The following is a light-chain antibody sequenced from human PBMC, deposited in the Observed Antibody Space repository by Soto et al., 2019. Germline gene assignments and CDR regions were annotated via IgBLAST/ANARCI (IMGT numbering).Light chain of an antibody. CDR1: SSNIGATYD. V-gene: IGLV1-40*01. Sequence: QPVLTQPPSVSGAPGQRVTISCTGSSSNIGATYDVQWYQQLPGTAPKLLIYGNSNRPSGVPDRFSGSKSGTSASLAITGLQADDEADYYCQSSDSSLSAHYVFGTGTKLTVL. CDR3: QSSDSSLSAHYV. J-gene: IGLJ1*01. CDR2: GNS.